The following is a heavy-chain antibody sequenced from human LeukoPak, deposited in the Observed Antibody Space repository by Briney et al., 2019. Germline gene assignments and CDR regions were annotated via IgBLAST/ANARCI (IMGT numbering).Heavy chain of an antibody. CDR2: ISSSSSYI. CDR1: GFTFSSYS. CDR3: ASRVGYSGYVTEHGPIDY. Sequence: PGGSLRLSCAASGFTFSSYSMNWVRQAPGKGLEWVSSISSSSSYIYYADSVKGRFTISRDNAKNSLYLQMNSLRAEDTAVYYCASRVGYSGYVTEHGPIDYWGQGTLVTVSS. V-gene: IGHV3-21*01. D-gene: IGHD5-12*01. J-gene: IGHJ4*02.